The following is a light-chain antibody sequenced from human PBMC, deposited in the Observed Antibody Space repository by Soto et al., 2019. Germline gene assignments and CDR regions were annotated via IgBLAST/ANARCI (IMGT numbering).Light chain of an antibody. V-gene: IGLV3-1*01. Sequence: SYELTQPPSVSVSPGQTASITCSGDKLGDNYVSWYQQRPCQSPVLIIYEDTRRPSEIPERFSGSNAGNTATLTISGTQAMDEADYFCQAWDSSAGVFGAGTKLTVL. J-gene: IGLJ1*01. CDR2: EDT. CDR3: QAWDSSAGV. CDR1: KLGDNY.